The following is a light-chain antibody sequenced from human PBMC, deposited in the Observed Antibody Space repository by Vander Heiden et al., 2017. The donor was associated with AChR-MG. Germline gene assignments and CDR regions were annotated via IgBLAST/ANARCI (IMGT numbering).Light chain of an antibody. CDR1: QPLSNIY. CDR2: GAC. J-gene: IGKJ1*01. Sequence: ELVWTQSPGNSSLSAGEAASLSCRAGQPLSNIYLAWYQQEPGQAPRILISGACSRATGIPDRFSGSGSGTDFTLTISRLEPEDFAVYYCQQYSRSQTFGQGTKVEIK. V-gene: IGKV3-20*01. CDR3: QQYSRSQT.